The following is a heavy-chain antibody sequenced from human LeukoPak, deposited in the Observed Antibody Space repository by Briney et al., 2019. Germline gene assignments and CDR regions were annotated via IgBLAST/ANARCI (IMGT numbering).Heavy chain of an antibody. CDR2: ISSSSSTI. Sequence: GGSLRLSCAASGFTFSSYSMNWVRQAPGKGLEWVSYISSSSSTIYYADSVKGRFTISRDNAKNSLYLQMNSLRAEDTAVYYCARNYIGYCSSTSCPGGAYYYYMDVWGKGTTVTVSS. CDR3: ARNYIGYCSSTSCPGGAYYYYMDV. CDR1: GFTFSSYS. D-gene: IGHD2-2*01. J-gene: IGHJ6*03. V-gene: IGHV3-48*04.